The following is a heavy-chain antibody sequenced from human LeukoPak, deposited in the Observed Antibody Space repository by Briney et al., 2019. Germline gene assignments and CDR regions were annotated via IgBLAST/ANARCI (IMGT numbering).Heavy chain of an antibody. D-gene: IGHD6-19*01. J-gene: IGHJ4*02. CDR3: AEERYSSGWDPYFDY. V-gene: IGHV1-46*01. CDR2: INPSGGST. Sequence: ASVKVSCKASGYTFTSYYMHWVRQAPGQGLEWMGIINPSGGSTSYAQKFQGRVTMTRDTSTSTVYMELSSLRSEDTALYYCAEERYSSGWDPYFDYWGQGTLVTVSS. CDR1: GYTFTSYY.